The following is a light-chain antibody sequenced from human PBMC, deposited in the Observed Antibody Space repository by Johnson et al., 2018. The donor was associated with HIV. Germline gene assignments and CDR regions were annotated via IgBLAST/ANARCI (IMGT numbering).Light chain of an antibody. Sequence: QSVLTQPPSVSAAPGQKVTISCSGSSSNIGNNYVSWYQQLPGTAPKLLIYDNNKRPSGIPDRFSGSKSGTSATLGITGLQTGDEADYYCGTWDSSLSAFCVFGSGTKWTVL. J-gene: IGLJ1*01. CDR1: SSNIGNNY. CDR2: DNN. CDR3: GTWDSSLSAFCV. V-gene: IGLV1-51*01.